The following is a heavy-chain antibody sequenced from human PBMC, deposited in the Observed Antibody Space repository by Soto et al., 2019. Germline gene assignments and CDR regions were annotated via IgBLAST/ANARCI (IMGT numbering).Heavy chain of an antibody. CDR2: ISAYNGNT. Sequence: ASAKVSCKASGYTFTSYGISWVRQAPGQGLEWMGWISAYNGNTNYAQKLQGRVTMTTDTSTSTAYMELRSLRSDDTAVYYCARDLGAIYDILTGYGMDVWGQGTTVTVSS. CDR3: ARDLGAIYDILTGYGMDV. V-gene: IGHV1-18*01. D-gene: IGHD3-9*01. J-gene: IGHJ6*02. CDR1: GYTFTSYG.